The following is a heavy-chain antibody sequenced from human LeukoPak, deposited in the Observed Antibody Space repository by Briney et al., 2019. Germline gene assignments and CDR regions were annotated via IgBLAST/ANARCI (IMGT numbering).Heavy chain of an antibody. V-gene: IGHV3-30*18. D-gene: IGHD4-17*01. CDR1: GFTFSTYG. Sequence: GGSLRLSCAASGFTFSTYGMHWVRQAPGKGLEWVAVISYNASNKYYADSVKGRFTISRDNSKNTLYLQMNSLRAEDTAVYYCAKSLTVTALGFDYWGQGTLVTVSS. J-gene: IGHJ4*02. CDR2: ISYNASNK. CDR3: AKSLTVTALGFDY.